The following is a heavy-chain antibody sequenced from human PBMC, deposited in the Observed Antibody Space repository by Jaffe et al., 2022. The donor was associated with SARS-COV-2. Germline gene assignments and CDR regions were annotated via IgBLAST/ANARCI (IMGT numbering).Heavy chain of an antibody. V-gene: IGHV4-59*01. D-gene: IGHD6-19*01. CDR2: ISYGGTT. J-gene: IGHJ4*02. CDR3: TRGGNSGWYYFEY. CDR1: GGSISGYY. Sequence: QVQLQESGPGVVKPSETLSLTCTVSGGSISGYYWTWIRQPPGKGLEWIGYISYGGTTNYNPSLKSRVTISVDMSTNKVSLKLNSVSAADTAVYYCTRGGNSGWYYFEYWGQGTLVTVSS.